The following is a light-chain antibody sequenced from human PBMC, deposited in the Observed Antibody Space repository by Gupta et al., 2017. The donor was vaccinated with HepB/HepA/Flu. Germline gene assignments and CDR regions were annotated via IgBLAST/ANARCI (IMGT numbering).Light chain of an antibody. V-gene: IGLV3-1*01. CDR1: KLEDKY. CDR2: KDI. Sequence: SYDLSQPPSVSVSPGQTVSISCSGDKLEDKYVSWYQQRPGQSPFLVIFKDIKRPSEIPERFSGSNSGNTATLTISGAQALDEADYFCQAWDGSAAVFGAGTKVTVL. CDR3: QAWDGSAAV. J-gene: IGLJ1*01.